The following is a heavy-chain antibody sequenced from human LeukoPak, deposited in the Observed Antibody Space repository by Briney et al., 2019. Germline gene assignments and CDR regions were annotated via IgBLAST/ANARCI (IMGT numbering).Heavy chain of an antibody. Sequence: GASVKVSCKASGGTFSSYAISWVRQAPGQGLEWMGRIIPIPGIANYAQKFQGRVTITADKSTSTAYMELSSLRSEDTAVYYCESGVAGLLNWFDPWGQGTLVTVSS. CDR3: ESGVAGLLNWFDP. D-gene: IGHD6-19*01. CDR2: IIPIPGIA. J-gene: IGHJ5*02. V-gene: IGHV1-69*04. CDR1: GGTFSSYA.